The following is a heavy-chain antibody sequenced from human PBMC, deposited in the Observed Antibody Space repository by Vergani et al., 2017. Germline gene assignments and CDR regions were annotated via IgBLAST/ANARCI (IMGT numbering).Heavy chain of an antibody. D-gene: IGHD3-16*01. CDR2: IYTSGST. Sequence: QVQLQESGPGLVKPSETLSLTCTVSGGSISSYYWSWIRQPAGKGLEWIGRIYTSGSTNYNPSLKSRVTISVDTSKNQFSLKLSSVTAADTAVYYCASYDYVWGSENGYFQHWGQGTLVTVSS. V-gene: IGHV4-4*07. J-gene: IGHJ1*01. CDR1: GGSISSYY. CDR3: ASYDYVWGSENGYFQH.